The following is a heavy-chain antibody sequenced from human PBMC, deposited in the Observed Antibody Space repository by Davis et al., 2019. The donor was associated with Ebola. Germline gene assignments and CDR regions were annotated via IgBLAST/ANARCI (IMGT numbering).Heavy chain of an antibody. CDR1: GYTFTDYI. V-gene: IGHV7-4-1*02. Sequence: ASVKVSCKASGYTFTDYIINWVRQAPGQGLEWMGSINPNTGNPTYAQGFTGRFVFSLDTSVSTAYLQISSLKAEDTAVYYCARGRDGYTWAYWGQGTLVTVSS. CDR2: INPNTGNP. J-gene: IGHJ4*02. CDR3: ARGRDGYTWAY. D-gene: IGHD5-24*01.